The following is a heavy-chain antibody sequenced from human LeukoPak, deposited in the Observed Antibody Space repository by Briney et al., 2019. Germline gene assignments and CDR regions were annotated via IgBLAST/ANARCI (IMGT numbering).Heavy chain of an antibody. Sequence: GGSLRLSYTPSGFRLGDYAMTWVRQAPGKGLDWVGFIRSKAYGGTTECAASVKGRFTISRDDSKSIAYLQMDSLKTEDTAVYYCTRARDPTFVYYYGMDVWGQGTTVTVSS. V-gene: IGHV3-49*04. CDR2: IRSKAYGGTT. D-gene: IGHD5-24*01. J-gene: IGHJ6*02. CDR1: GFRLGDYA. CDR3: TRARDPTFVYYYGMDV.